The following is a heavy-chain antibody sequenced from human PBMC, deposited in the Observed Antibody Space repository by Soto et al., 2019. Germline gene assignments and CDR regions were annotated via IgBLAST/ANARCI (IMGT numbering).Heavy chain of an antibody. J-gene: IGHJ5*02. CDR1: GGTFSSYA. Sequence: QVQLVQSGAEVKKPGSSVKVSCKASGGTFSSYAISWVRQAPGQGLEWMGGIMPIFGTANYAQKFQGRVTITADESTGTAYMELSSLRSEDTAVYYCARGFVVVPAATNWFDPWGQGTLVTVSS. D-gene: IGHD2-2*01. V-gene: IGHV1-69*01. CDR2: IMPIFGTA. CDR3: ARGFVVVPAATNWFDP.